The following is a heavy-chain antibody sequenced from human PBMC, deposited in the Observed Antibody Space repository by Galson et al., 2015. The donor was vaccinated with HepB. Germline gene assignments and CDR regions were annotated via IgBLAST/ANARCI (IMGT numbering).Heavy chain of an antibody. Sequence: SVKVSCKASGYTFTSYYMHWVRQAPGQGLEWMGIINPSGGSTAYAQKFQGRVTMTRDTSTSTVYMELSSLRSEDTAVYYCARDSSPSRYFDSSAYIFDYWGQGTLVTVSS. CDR3: ARDSSPSRYFDSSAYIFDY. D-gene: IGHD3-22*01. CDR1: GYTFTSYY. V-gene: IGHV1-46*01. J-gene: IGHJ4*02. CDR2: INPSGGST.